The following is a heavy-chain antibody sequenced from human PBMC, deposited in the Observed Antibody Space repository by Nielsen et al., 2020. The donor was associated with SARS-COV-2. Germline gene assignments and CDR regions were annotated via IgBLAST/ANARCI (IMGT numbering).Heavy chain of an antibody. Sequence: SETLSLTCTVSGGSVSSGSYYWSWIRQPPGKGLEWIGYIYCSGSTNYNPSLKSRVTISVDTSKNQFSLKLSSVTAADTAVYYCASNPDTATLGDAFDIWGQGTMVTVSS. CDR2: IYCSGST. D-gene: IGHD5-18*01. J-gene: IGHJ3*02. CDR1: GGSVSSGSYY. CDR3: ASNPDTATLGDAFDI. V-gene: IGHV4-61*01.